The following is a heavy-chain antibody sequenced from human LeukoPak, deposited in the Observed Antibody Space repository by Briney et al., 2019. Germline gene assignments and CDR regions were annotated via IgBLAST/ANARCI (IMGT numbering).Heavy chain of an antibody. CDR2: ISYDGSNK. CDR1: GFTFSSYA. CDR3: AREKYSSSWPIYFDY. Sequence: GRSLRLSCAASGFTFSSYAMHWVRQAPGKGLERVAVISYDGSNKYYADSVKGRFTISRDNSKSTLYLQMNSLRAEDTAVYYCAREKYSSSWPIYFDYWGQGTLVTVSS. V-gene: IGHV3-30-3*01. J-gene: IGHJ4*02. D-gene: IGHD6-13*01.